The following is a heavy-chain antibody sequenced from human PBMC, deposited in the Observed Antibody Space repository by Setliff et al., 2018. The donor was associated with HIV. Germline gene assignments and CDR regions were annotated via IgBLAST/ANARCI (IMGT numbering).Heavy chain of an antibody. V-gene: IGHV4-34*01. D-gene: IGHD3-10*01. CDR2: VSHSGST. CDR1: GFPFRSYS. CDR3: ARHLAEAGPYGFSRVHGAVNY. Sequence: PGESLKISCAASGFPFRSYSMNWVRQPPGKGLEWIGEVSHSGSTNYNPSLKSRVTISVDTSKNQFSLRLRSAIAADTAVYYCARHLAEAGPYGFSRVHGAVNYWGQGTLVTVSS. J-gene: IGHJ4*02.